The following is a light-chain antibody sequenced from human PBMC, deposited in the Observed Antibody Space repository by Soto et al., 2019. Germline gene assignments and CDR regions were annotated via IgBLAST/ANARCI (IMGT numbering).Light chain of an antibody. Sequence: TNSAATLTVPTKKRATFSCRAGESVGSNLAWYQQKPGRAPSLLISTTSTRASGVPARFSGSGSGTEFTLTIYILQAEDVILDYCQEYACWPHSSGQGAKL. V-gene: IGKV3-15*01. J-gene: IGKJ2*03. CDR3: QEYACWPHS. CDR2: TTS. CDR1: ESVGSN.